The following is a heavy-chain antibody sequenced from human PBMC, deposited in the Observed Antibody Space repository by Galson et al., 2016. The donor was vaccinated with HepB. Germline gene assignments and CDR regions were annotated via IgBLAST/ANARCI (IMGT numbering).Heavy chain of an antibody. J-gene: IGHJ4*02. CDR3: ATAPPASGSFPYFDS. Sequence: SLRLSCAGSGFTFSNYNMNWVRQAPGKGLEWISFIRTRSENIYYADSVKGRFTISRDNAASSLFLQMTSLRAEDTAVYYCATAPPASGSFPYFDSWGPGVLVTVSS. D-gene: IGHD1-26*01. CDR2: IRTRSENI. CDR1: GFTFSNYN. V-gene: IGHV3-21*01.